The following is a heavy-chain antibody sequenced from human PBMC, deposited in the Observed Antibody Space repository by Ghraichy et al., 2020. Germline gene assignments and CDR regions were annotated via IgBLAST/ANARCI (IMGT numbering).Heavy chain of an antibody. J-gene: IGHJ6*02. CDR3: ARGSKVVRYYYEDAMDV. CDR2: ITSSSRFI. D-gene: IGHD3-22*01. Sequence: GGSLRLSCEASGFTFSSSSIHWVRQAPGQGPEWISYITSSSRFISYADSVKGRFTISRDNAKNSLYLQMNSLRDEDTAVYYCARGSKVVRYYYEDAMDVWPQGTTVTVSS. V-gene: IGHV3-48*02. CDR1: GFTFSSSS.